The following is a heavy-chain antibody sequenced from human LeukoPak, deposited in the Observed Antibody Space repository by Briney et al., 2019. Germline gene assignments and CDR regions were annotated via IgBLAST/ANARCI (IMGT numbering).Heavy chain of an antibody. D-gene: IGHD3-10*01. J-gene: IGHJ4*02. Sequence: GGSLRLSCAASGFTFSGYGMHWVRQAPGQGLEWVAVIGDNGNAKKYADFVRGRFTISRDNSEKTMYLQMDSLRSDDTAVYYCAKEEGWGVNVFDYWGQGTLVAVSS. CDR2: IGDNGNAK. CDR3: AKEEGWGVNVFDY. V-gene: IGHV3-30*18. CDR1: GFTFSGYG.